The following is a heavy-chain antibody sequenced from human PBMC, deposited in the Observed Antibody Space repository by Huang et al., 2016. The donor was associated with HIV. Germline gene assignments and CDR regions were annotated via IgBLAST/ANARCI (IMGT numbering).Heavy chain of an antibody. J-gene: IGHJ4*02. CDR3: ARSGSTPDGF. D-gene: IGHD3-10*01. CDR2: ISASMTSM. CDR1: GFIFSSYS. V-gene: IGHV3-48*02. Sequence: EVQLVESGGGLVQPGGSLRLPCAASGFIFSSYSRNWVRQAPGRWLGWISDISASMTSMHYADFVKGRFTVSRDNVGNSLYLEMKSLRDANTAVYYCARSGSTPDGFWGQGTLVTVSS.